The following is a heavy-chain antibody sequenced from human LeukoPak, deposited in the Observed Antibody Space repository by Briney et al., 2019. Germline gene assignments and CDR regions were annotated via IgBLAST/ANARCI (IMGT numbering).Heavy chain of an antibody. J-gene: IGHJ3*01. CDR1: GFAFNNYW. Sequence: GGSLRLSCEASGFAFNNYWMRWVRQAPGKGLVWVSRIRTDGLETSYADSVKGRFTVSRDNAKNTLYLQMNSLRAEDTAVYYCARVMSGYYVVLDVWGQGTMVTVSS. CDR2: IRTDGLET. D-gene: IGHD3-3*01. CDR3: ARVMSGYYVVLDV. V-gene: IGHV3-74*01.